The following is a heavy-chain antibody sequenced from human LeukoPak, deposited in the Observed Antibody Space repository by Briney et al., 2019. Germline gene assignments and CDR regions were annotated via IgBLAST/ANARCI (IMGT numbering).Heavy chain of an antibody. J-gene: IGHJ2*01. CDR2: IIASSSYR. CDR1: GFTFGSYS. CDR3: VRDQGYSSSPGYFDL. Sequence: NPGGSLRLSCAASGFTFGSYSMNWVRQAPGKGLEWVSYIIASSSYRYHADSVKGRFTISRDSAKNSLYLEMNSLRAEDTAVYYCVRDQGYSSSPGYFDLWGRGTLVTVSS. D-gene: IGHD6-6*01. V-gene: IGHV3-21*01.